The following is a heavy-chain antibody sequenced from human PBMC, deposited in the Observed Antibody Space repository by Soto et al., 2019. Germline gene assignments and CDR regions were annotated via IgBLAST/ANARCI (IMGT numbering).Heavy chain of an antibody. V-gene: IGHV3-30-3*01. J-gene: IGHJ6*02. CDR1: GFTFTSYA. CDR3: ARGTTLAIFDYGMDV. Sequence: QVQLVESGGGVVQPGRSLRLSCAASGFTFTSYAMHWVRQAPGKGLEWVAVISNDGSNYYYADSVRGRFTISRDNTKNTLFLQMISLRGEDSGVYYCARGTTLAIFDYGMDVWGQGTTVTVSS. CDR2: ISNDGSNY. D-gene: IGHD3-3*01.